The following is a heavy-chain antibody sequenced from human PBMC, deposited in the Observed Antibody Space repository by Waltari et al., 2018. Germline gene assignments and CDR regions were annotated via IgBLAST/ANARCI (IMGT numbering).Heavy chain of an antibody. D-gene: IGHD2-8*02. CDR3: ARGPNTGAFDY. J-gene: IGHJ4*02. CDR1: GYTFTDYL. CDR2: IDPRRRDT. V-gene: IGHV1-2*02. Sequence: QVQLVQSGAEVKKPGASVKVSCKASGYTFTDYLIHWMRQVPGQGLEWMGWIDPRRRDTSYAQNLQGRVTMTRDTSIGTIYMELSSLRSDDTAVYYCARGPNTGAFDYWGQGTLVTVSS.